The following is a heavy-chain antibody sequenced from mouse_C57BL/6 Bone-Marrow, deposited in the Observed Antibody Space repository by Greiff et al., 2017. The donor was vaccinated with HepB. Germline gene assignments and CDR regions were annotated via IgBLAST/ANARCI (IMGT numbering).Heavy chain of an antibody. CDR1: GFSLTSYG. V-gene: IGHV2-2*01. CDR2: IWSGGSK. CDR3: ARNFPLYYYGSSGYFDV. D-gene: IGHD1-1*01. Sequence: QVQLQQSGPGLVQPSQSLSITCTVSGFSLTSYGVHWVRQSPGKGLEWLGVIWSGGSKDYNAAFISRMSISKDNSKSQVFFKMNSLQADDTAIYYCARNFPLYYYGSSGYFDVWGTGTTVTVSS. J-gene: IGHJ1*03.